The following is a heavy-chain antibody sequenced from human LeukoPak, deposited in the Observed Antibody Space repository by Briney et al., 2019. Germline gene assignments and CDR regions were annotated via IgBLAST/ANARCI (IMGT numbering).Heavy chain of an antibody. CDR3: ARDLSRTIVGGNNWFDP. D-gene: IGHD3-3*01. CDR1: GGTFSSYT. Sequence: ASVKVSCKASGGTFSSYTISWVRQAPGQGLEWMGRIIPILGIANYAQKFQGRVTITADKSTSTAYMELSSLRSEDTAVYYCARDLSRTIVGGNNWFDPWGQGTLVTVSS. CDR2: IIPILGIA. J-gene: IGHJ5*02. V-gene: IGHV1-69*04.